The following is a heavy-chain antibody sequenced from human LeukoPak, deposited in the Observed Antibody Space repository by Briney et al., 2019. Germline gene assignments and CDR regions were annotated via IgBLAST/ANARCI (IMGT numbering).Heavy chain of an antibody. CDR3: ARDGTVTTQTYYYYMDV. J-gene: IGHJ6*03. CDR1: GYTFTSYD. CDR2: MNPNSANT. D-gene: IGHD4-17*01. Sequence: ASVKVSCKASGYTFTSYDINWVRQATGQGLEWMGWMNPNSANTGYAQKFQGRVTMTRNTSISTAYMELSSLRSEDTAVYYCARDGTVTTQTYYYYMDVWGKGTTVTVSS. V-gene: IGHV1-8*01.